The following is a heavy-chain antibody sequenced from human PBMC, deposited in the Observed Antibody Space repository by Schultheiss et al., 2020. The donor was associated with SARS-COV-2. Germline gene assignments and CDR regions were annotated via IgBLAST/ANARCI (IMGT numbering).Heavy chain of an antibody. CDR2: IYYSGST. D-gene: IGHD5-18*01. Sequence: SGPTLVKPTQTLTLTCTFSGFSLSTSGVGVGWIRQPPGKGLEWIGYIYYSGSTNYNPSLKSRVTISVDTSKNQFSLKLSSVTAADTAVYYCAKDLVAHRGYSYGPGWFDPWGQGTLVTVSS. V-gene: IGHV4-61*08. J-gene: IGHJ5*02. CDR3: AKDLVAHRGYSYGPGWFDP. CDR1: GFSLSTSGVG.